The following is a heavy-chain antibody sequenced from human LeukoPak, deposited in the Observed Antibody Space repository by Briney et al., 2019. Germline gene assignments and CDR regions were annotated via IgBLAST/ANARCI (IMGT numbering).Heavy chain of an antibody. D-gene: IGHD1-26*01. V-gene: IGHV3-7*01. Sequence: GGSLRLSCAASGFTFRSHWMSWVRQPPGDELEWVASIKQEGSEKYYVDSVRGRFTFSRDNAKTSLYLQMNSLRAEDTAVYYCARLMGDRTIYDSWGQGTLVTVSS. CDR1: GFTFRSHW. CDR2: IKQEGSEK. CDR3: ARLMGDRTIYDS. J-gene: IGHJ4*02.